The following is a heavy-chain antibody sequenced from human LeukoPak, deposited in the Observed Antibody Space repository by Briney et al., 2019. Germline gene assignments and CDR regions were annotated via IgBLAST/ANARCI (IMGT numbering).Heavy chain of an antibody. D-gene: IGHD3-10*01. V-gene: IGHV3-30*02. Sequence: GGSLRLSCAASGFTFSSYGMHWVRQAPGKGLEWVAFIRYDGSNKYYADSVKGRFTISRDNSKNTLYLQMNSLRAEDTAVYYCARAIPLWKTLRRDWFDPWGQGTLVTVSS. J-gene: IGHJ5*02. CDR3: ARAIPLWKTLRRDWFDP. CDR1: GFTFSSYG. CDR2: IRYDGSNK.